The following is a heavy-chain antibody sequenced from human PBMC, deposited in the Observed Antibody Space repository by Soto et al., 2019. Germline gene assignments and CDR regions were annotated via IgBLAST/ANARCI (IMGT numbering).Heavy chain of an antibody. J-gene: IGHJ4*02. CDR3: ARGIAAAGPKLDY. Sequence: GGSLRLSCAASGFTFSSYGMHWVRQAPGKGLEWVAVIWYDGSNKYYADSVKGRFTISRGNSKNTLYLQMNSLRADDTAVYYSARGIAAAGPKLDYWGQGTLVTVSS. CDR1: GFTFSSYG. V-gene: IGHV3-33*01. D-gene: IGHD6-13*01. CDR2: IWYDGSNK.